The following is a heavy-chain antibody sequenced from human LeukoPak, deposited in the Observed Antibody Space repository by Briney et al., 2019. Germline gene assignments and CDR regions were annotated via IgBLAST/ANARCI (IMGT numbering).Heavy chain of an antibody. Sequence: GGSLRLSCAASGLTFSNYAMNWVRRAPGKGLVWISYISTSGGTTYYADSVKGRFTISRDNAKNSLYLQMNSLRDEDTAVYYCARDRSGWPDYWGQGTLVSVSS. J-gene: IGHJ4*02. D-gene: IGHD6-19*01. CDR1: GLTFSNYA. V-gene: IGHV3-48*02. CDR3: ARDRSGWPDY. CDR2: ISTSGGTT.